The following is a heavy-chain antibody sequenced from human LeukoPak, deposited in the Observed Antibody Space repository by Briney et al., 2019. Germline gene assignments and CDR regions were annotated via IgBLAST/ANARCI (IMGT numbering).Heavy chain of an antibody. CDR1: GFTFISYG. V-gene: IGHV3-23*01. Sequence: GGSLRLSCAGSGFTFISYGMGWVRQAPGKGLEWVSAISGSGGSTYYADSVKGRFTISRDNSKNTLYLQMNSLRAEDTAVYYCARRHLAAAALLTRGQGTLVTVSS. D-gene: IGHD6-13*01. J-gene: IGHJ4*02. CDR3: ARRHLAAAALLT. CDR2: ISGSGGST.